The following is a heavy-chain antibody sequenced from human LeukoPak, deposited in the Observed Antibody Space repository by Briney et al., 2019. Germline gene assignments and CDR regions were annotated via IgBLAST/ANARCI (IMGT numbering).Heavy chain of an antibody. Sequence: GGSLRLSCAASGFTFSSYEMNWVRQAPGKGLEWVSYISSSGSTIYYADSVKGRFTISRDNAKKSLYLQMNSLRAEDTAVYYCARGSGTIFGVVIIRGIDVWGQGTTVTVSS. CDR2: ISSSGSTI. J-gene: IGHJ6*02. V-gene: IGHV3-48*03. CDR1: GFTFSSYE. CDR3: ARGSGTIFGVVIIRGIDV. D-gene: IGHD3-3*01.